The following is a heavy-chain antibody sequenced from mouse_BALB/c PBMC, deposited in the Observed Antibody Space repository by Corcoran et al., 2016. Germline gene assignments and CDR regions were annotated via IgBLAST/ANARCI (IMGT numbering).Heavy chain of an antibody. CDR3: ARGSYDYGYAMDY. D-gene: IGHD2-4*01. J-gene: IGHJ4*01. V-gene: IGHV8-12*01. CDR1: GFSLSTSGMG. CDR2: IYWDDDK. Sequence: QVTLKESGPGILQPSQTLSLTCSFSGFSLSTSGMGVSWIRQPSGKGLEWLAHIYWDDDKRYNPSLKSRLTISKDTSSNQVFLKITSVDTADTATYYCARGSYDYGYAMDYWGQGTSVTVSS.